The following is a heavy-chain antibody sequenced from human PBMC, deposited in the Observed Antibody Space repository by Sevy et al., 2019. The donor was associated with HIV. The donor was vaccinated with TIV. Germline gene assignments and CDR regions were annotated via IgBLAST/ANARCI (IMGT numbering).Heavy chain of an antibody. CDR1: GFTFSSYS. V-gene: IGHV3-21*01. CDR3: ARVGLGYCSGGSCYTRVHYYYYYGMDV. Sequence: GGSLRLSCAASGFTFSSYSMNWVRQAPGKGLEWVSSISSSSSYIYYADSVKGRFTISRDNAKNSLYLQMNSLRAEDTAVYYWARVGLGYCSGGSCYTRVHYYYYYGMDVWGQGTTVTVSS. D-gene: IGHD2-15*01. J-gene: IGHJ6*02. CDR2: ISSSSSYI.